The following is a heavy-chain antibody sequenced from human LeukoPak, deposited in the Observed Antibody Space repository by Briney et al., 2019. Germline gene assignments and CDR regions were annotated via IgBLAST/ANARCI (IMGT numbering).Heavy chain of an antibody. CDR1: GGSISSSSYF. CDR3: ARGHYDLNT. J-gene: IGHJ5*02. V-gene: IGHV4-61*05. CDR2: IFSSGST. Sequence: SGTLSLTCTVSGGSISSSSYFWGWIRQPPGKGLEWIGYIFSSGSTNYNPSLKSRVTISVDTSNNQFSLTLTSVTAADTAVYYCARGHYDLNTWGQGTLVTVSS. D-gene: IGHD3-3*01.